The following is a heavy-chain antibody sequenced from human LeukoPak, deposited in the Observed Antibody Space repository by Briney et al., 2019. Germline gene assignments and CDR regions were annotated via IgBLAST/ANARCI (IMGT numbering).Heavy chain of an antibody. CDR3: ARASQWLGSRWFDP. CDR1: GVSISSGGYS. D-gene: IGHD6-19*01. CDR2: IYHSGST. J-gene: IGHJ5*02. Sequence: SQTLSLTCAVSGVSISSGGYSWSWIRQPPGKGLEWIGYIYHSGSTYYNPSLKSRVTISVDRSKNQFSLKLSSVTAADTAVYYCARASQWLGSRWFDPWGQGTLVTGSS. V-gene: IGHV4-30-2*01.